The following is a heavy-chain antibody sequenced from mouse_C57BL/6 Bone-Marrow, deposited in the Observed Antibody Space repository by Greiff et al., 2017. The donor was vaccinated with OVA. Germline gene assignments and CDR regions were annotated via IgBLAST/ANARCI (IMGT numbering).Heavy chain of an antibody. J-gene: IGHJ2*01. Sequence: QVQLQQSGAELVKPGASVKLSCKASGYTFTSYWMHWVKQRPGQGLEWIGMIHPNSGSTNYNEKFKSKATLTVDKSSSTAYMQLSSLTSEDSAVYYCARDYYGPYFDYWGQGTTLTVSS. CDR2: IHPNSGST. CDR1: GYTFTSYW. CDR3: ARDYYGPYFDY. D-gene: IGHD1-1*01. V-gene: IGHV1-64*01.